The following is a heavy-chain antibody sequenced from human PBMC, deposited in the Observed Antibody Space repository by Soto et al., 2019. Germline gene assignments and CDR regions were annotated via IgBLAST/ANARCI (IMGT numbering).Heavy chain of an antibody. CDR1: GFSFDSYR. CDR2: IKQDGSEQ. CDR3: ARAKGYICGSDWSSRYYGLDV. D-gene: IGHD2-15*01. V-gene: IGHV3-7*01. J-gene: IGHJ6*02. Sequence: EMKMVQSGGGLVQPGGSLRLSCVGSGFSFDSYRMSWVRQAPGKGLEWVAHIKQDGSEQYSVASVEGRFTISRDNVKNSVFLQMSSLRAEDTAVYYCARAKGYICGSDWSSRYYGLDVWGQGTTVTVSS.